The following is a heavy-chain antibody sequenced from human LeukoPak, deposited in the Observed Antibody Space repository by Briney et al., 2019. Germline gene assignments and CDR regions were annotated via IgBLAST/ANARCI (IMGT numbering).Heavy chain of an antibody. CDR2: IKYDGNEK. J-gene: IGHJ4*02. Sequence: PGGSLRLSCAASGFIFSTYWMTWVRQAPGEGLEWVATIKYDGNEKYYVDSVRGRFTISRDNAKNSLYLQMNSLTAEDTAVYYCVRESYSRGDFNWGQGTLVSVSS. V-gene: IGHV3-7*01. CDR3: VRESYSRGDFN. CDR1: GFIFSTYW. D-gene: IGHD2-21*01.